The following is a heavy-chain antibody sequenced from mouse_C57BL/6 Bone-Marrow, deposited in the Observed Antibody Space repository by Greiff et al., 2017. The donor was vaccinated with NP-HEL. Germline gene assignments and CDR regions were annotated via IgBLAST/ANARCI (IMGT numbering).Heavy chain of an antibody. J-gene: IGHJ1*03. V-gene: IGHV1-81*01. D-gene: IGHD1-1*01. CDR1: GYTFTSYG. CDR2: IYPRSGNT. CDR3: ERSSQGYWYFDV. Sequence: QVQLQQSGAELARPGASVKLSCKASGYTFTSYGISWVKQRPGQGLEWMGEIYPRSGNTYYNEKFKGKATLTADKSSSTAYMELRSLTSEDSAVYFCERSSQGYWYFDVWGKGTTVTVSS.